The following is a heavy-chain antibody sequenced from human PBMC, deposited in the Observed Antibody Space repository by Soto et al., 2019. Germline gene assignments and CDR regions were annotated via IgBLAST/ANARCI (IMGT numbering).Heavy chain of an antibody. CDR3: ARGRLRYFDWFSNWFDP. J-gene: IGHJ5*02. CDR1: GGTFSSYA. Sequence: QVQLVQSGAEVKKPGSSVKVSCKASGGTFSSYAISWVRQAPGQGLEWMGGIIPIFGTANYAQKFQGRVTITADESMSTAYMELSSLRSEDTAVYYCARGRLRYFDWFSNWFDPWGQGTLVTVSS. D-gene: IGHD3-9*01. V-gene: IGHV1-69*01. CDR2: IIPIFGTA.